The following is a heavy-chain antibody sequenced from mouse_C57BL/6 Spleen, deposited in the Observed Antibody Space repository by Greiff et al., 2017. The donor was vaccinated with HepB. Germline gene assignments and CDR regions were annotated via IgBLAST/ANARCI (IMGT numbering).Heavy chain of an antibody. J-gene: IGHJ3*01. Sequence: EVKLVESGEGLVKPGGSLKLSCAASGFTFSSYAMSWVRQTPEKRLEWVAYISSGGDYIYYADTVKGRFTISRDNARNTLYLQMSSLKSEDTAMYYCTRERDYYGSSFFAYWGQGTLVTVSA. V-gene: IGHV5-9-1*02. CDR2: ISSGGDYI. CDR3: TRERDYYGSSFFAY. D-gene: IGHD1-1*01. CDR1: GFTFSSYA.